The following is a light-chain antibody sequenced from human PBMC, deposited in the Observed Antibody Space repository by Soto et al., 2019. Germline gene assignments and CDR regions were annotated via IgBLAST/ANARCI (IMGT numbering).Light chain of an antibody. CDR3: QQYNSYPPA. V-gene: IGKV1-5*03. CDR1: QSISSW. J-gene: IGKJ3*01. CDR2: KAS. Sequence: DIQMTQSPSTLSASVGDRVTITCRASQSISSWLAWYQQKPGKAPKLLIYKASSLESGVPSRFSGSGSGTEFTLTISSLQPDDFATYYCQQYNSYPPAFDPGTKVDIK.